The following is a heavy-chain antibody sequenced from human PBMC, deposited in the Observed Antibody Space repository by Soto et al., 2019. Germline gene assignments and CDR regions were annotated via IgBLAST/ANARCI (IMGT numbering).Heavy chain of an antibody. Sequence: ASVKLCCKAPGYTSNSYAMHWVRQEHEKRLEWMGWINAGNGNTKYSQKFQGRVTITRDTSASTAYMELSSLRSEDTAVYYCARGVGVTKTLYYSDYWGQGTLVTVSS. CDR2: INAGNGNT. V-gene: IGHV1-3*01. D-gene: IGHD2-21*02. CDR3: ARGVGVTKTLYYSDY. CDR1: GYTSNSYA. J-gene: IGHJ4*02.